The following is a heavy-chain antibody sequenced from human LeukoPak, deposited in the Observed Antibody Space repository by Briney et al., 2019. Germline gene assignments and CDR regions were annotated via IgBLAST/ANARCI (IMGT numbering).Heavy chain of an antibody. D-gene: IGHD6-13*01. Sequence: GGSLRLSCAASGFIFSSYDMHWVRQAPGKGLEWVAAIGSSGDTYYPGSVKGRFTISRETAKNFLHLQMNSLRAGDTAVYYCARGAKFSSNWSPDYWGQGTLVTVSS. CDR1: GFIFSSYD. CDR3: ARGAKFSSNWSPDY. J-gene: IGHJ4*02. V-gene: IGHV3-13*01. CDR2: IGSSGDT.